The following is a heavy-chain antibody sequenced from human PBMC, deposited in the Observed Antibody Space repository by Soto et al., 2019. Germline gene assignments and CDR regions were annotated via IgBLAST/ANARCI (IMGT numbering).Heavy chain of an antibody. D-gene: IGHD3-3*01. CDR3: AKEYDFWSGYYINWFDP. V-gene: IGHV3-23*01. J-gene: IGHJ5*02. CDR2: ISGSGGSK. Sequence: EVQLLESGGGLVQPGGSLRLSCAASGFTFSSYAMSWVRQAPGKGLEWVSAISGSGGSKYYADSVKGRFTISRDNSKNTLYLQMNSLRAEDTAVYYCAKEYDFWSGYYINWFDPWGQGTLVTVSS. CDR1: GFTFSSYA.